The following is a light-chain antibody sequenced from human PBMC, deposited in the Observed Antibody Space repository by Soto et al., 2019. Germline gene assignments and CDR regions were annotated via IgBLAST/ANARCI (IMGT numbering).Light chain of an antibody. CDR2: GAS. V-gene: IGKV3-20*01. Sequence: EIVLTQSPGTLSLSPGERATLSCRASQSVSSTDLVWYQQKPGQAPRLLIYGASSRATGIPDRFSGSGSGTDFTLTISRLELEDFAVYYCHQSGNSDRTFGQGTEVEV. J-gene: IGKJ1*01. CDR1: QSVSSTD. CDR3: HQSGNSDRT.